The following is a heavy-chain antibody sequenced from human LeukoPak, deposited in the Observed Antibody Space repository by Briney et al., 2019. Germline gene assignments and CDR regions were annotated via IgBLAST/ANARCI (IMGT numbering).Heavy chain of an antibody. D-gene: IGHD2-2*01. J-gene: IGHJ4*02. V-gene: IGHV3-30-3*01. CDR1: GFTFSSYA. CDR2: ISYDGSNK. Sequence: GGSLRLSCAASGFTFSSYAMHWVRQAPGKGLEWVAVISYDGSNKYYADSVKGRFTISRDNSKNTLYLQMNSLRAEDTAVYYCAKELVVPAATTGFDYWGQGTLVTVSS. CDR3: AKELVVPAATTGFDY.